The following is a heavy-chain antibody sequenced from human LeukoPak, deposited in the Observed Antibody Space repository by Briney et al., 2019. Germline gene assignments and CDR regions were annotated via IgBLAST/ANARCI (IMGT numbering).Heavy chain of an antibody. CDR3: ASPIAAADLSMAFDI. J-gene: IGHJ3*02. Sequence: GESLKISCKGSGYSFTSYWIGWVRQMPGKGLEWMGIIYPGDSDTRYSPSFQGQVTISADKSISTAYLQRSSLKASDTAMYYCASPIAAADLSMAFDIWGQGTMVTVSS. D-gene: IGHD6-13*01. V-gene: IGHV5-51*01. CDR2: IYPGDSDT. CDR1: GYSFTSYW.